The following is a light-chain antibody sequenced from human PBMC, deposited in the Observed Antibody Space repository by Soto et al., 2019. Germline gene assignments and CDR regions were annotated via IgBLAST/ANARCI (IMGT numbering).Light chain of an antibody. CDR1: NIGSKR. CDR3: QVWDITTDHYV. J-gene: IGLJ1*01. V-gene: IGLV3-21*04. Sequence: SYELTQPPSVSVAPEKTARITCGGNNIGSKRVHWYRQKPGQAPVLVIYYDSDRPSRIPERFSGSNSGNTATLTISRVEAGDEADYYCQVWDITTDHYVFGTGTKLTV. CDR2: YDS.